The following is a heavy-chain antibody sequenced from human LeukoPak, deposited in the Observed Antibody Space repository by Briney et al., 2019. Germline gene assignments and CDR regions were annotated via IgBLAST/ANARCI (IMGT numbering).Heavy chain of an antibody. J-gene: IGHJ3*01. V-gene: IGHV6-1*01. CDR3: ALGSRNNAFDV. CDR1: GDSVSSNSAA. D-gene: IGHD1-14*01. Sequence: SQTLSLTCAISGDSVSSNSAAWNWIRLSPSRGLEWLARTYYRSKWYNDYAVSVKSRITINPDTSKNLLSLQLNAVTPEDTAVYYCALGSRNNAFDVWGQGTMVTVSS. CDR2: TYYRSKWYN.